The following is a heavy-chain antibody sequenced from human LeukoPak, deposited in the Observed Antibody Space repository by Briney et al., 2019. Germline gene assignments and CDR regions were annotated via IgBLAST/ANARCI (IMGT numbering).Heavy chain of an antibody. D-gene: IGHD6-19*01. Sequence: SETLSLTCTVAGYSVSSDYFWGWIRQPPGKGLEWIQNIYHSGSTYYNPSLKSRVTMSVDTSKNQFSLKLSSVTAADTAVYYCATEFIAVAGSYWGQGTLVTVSS. J-gene: IGHJ4*02. V-gene: IGHV4-38-2*02. CDR2: IYHSGST. CDR1: GYSVSSDYF. CDR3: ATEFIAVAGSY.